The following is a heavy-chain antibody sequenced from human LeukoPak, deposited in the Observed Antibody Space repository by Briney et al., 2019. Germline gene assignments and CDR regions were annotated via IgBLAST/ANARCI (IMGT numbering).Heavy chain of an antibody. CDR1: GGSISSYY. V-gene: IGHV4-4*07. CDR2: IYTSGST. D-gene: IGHD3-22*01. CDR3: ARSNSGYYEYYFDY. J-gene: IGHJ4*02. Sequence: SETLSLTRIVSGGSISSYYWSWIRQPAGKGLEWIGRIYTSGSTNYNPSLKSRVTMSVDTSKNQFSLKLSSVTAADTAVYYCARSNSGYYEYYFDYWGQGTLVTVSS.